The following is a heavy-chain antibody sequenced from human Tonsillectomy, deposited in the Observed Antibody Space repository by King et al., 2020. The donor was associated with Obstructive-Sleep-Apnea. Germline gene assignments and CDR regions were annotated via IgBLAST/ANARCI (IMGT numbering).Heavy chain of an antibody. CDR3: AKDPTNYDILTGDYYYYGMDV. CDR2: IRYDGSNK. J-gene: IGHJ6*02. V-gene: IGHV3-30*02. D-gene: IGHD3-9*01. CDR1: GFTFSNYG. Sequence: VQLVESGGGVVQPGRSLRLSCAASGFTFSNYGMHWVRQAPGKGLEWVAFIRYDGSNKYYVDSVKGRFTISRDNSKNTLYLQLNSLRAEDTAVYYCAKDPTNYDILTGDYYYYGMDVWGQGTTVTVSS.